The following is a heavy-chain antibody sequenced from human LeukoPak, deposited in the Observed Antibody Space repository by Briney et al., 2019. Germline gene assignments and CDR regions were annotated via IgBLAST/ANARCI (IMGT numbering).Heavy chain of an antibody. CDR2: IIPILGIA. CDR1: VGTFSSYA. CDR3: ARDPGIVVVPAATYYFDY. J-gene: IGHJ4*02. V-gene: IGHV1-69*04. D-gene: IGHD2-2*01. Sequence: ASVNVSCKASVGTFSSYAIPWVRQAPGQGLEWMGRIIPILGIANYAQKFQGRVTITADKSTSTAYMELSSLRSEDTAVYYCARDPGIVVVPAATYYFDYGGQGTLVTVS.